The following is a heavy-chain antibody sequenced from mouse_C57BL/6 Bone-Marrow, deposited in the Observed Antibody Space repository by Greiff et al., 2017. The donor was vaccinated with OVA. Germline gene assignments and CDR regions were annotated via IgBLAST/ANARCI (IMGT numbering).Heavy chain of an antibody. V-gene: IGHV1-50*01. J-gene: IGHJ4*01. CDR2: IDPADSDT. CDR3: TRAYYSMDY. CDR1: GYTFTSYW. Sequence: VQLQQPGAELVKPGASVKLSCKASGYTFTSYWMQWVKQRPGQGLEWIGEIDPADSDTNYNQKFKGTATLTVDTSSSTAYMQLSSLTSEDAAVYYCTRAYYSMDYWGQGTSVTVSS.